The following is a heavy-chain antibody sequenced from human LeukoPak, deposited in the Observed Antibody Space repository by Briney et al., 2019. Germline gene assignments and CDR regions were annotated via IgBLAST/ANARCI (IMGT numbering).Heavy chain of an antibody. Sequence: GRSLRLSCAASGFTFDDYAMHWVRQAPGKGLEWVSGISWNSGCIGYADSVKGRFTISRDNAKNSLYLQMNSLRAEDTALYYCARAQNEVPAAIVYGMDVWGQGTTVTVSS. V-gene: IGHV3-9*01. CDR1: GFTFDDYA. CDR2: ISWNSGCI. CDR3: ARAQNEVPAAIVYGMDV. J-gene: IGHJ6*02. D-gene: IGHD2-2*02.